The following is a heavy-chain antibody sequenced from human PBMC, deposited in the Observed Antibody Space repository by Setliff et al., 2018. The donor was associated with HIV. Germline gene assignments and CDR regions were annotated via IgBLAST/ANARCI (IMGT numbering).Heavy chain of an antibody. Sequence: SETLSLTCTVSGGSISSSYWTWIRQPPGKGLEWIGHIYTSGSTDYNPSLKSRVTISGDTSKNQFSLKLSSVTAADTAVYYCARDRRGYYYGSGSCYMDVWGTGTTVTVSS. V-gene: IGHV4-4*08. CDR3: ARDRRGYYYGSGSCYMDV. J-gene: IGHJ6*03. CDR2: IYTSGST. CDR1: GGSISSSY. D-gene: IGHD3-10*01.